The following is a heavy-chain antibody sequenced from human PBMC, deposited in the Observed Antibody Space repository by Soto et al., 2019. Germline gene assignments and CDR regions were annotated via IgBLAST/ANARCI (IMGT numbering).Heavy chain of an antibody. D-gene: IGHD3-10*01. V-gene: IGHV3-23*01. Sequence: QLLQSGGGLVQPGGSLTLSCAASGFTFGTTDMSWVRQAPGEGLEWVSTIDGSGGITYYADSVKGRFTISSDNSRNTVYLQMNSLRRDVTALYYCVKNSGWFNTWGQGALVTVSS. CDR1: GFTFGTTD. J-gene: IGHJ5*02. CDR2: IDGSGGIT. CDR3: VKNSGWFNT.